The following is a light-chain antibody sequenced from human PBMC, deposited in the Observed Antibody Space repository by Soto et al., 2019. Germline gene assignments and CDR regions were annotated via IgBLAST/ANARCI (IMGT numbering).Light chain of an antibody. J-gene: IGKJ1*01. CDR1: QSVSSSY. CDR3: QQYGSSPSWT. Sequence: EIVLTQSPATLSLSRGERATLSCRASQSVSSSYLAWYQQKPGQAPRLLIYGASSRATVIPDRFSGSGSGTDFTLTISRLEPEDFAVYYCQQYGSSPSWTFGQGTKVDIK. V-gene: IGKV3-20*01. CDR2: GAS.